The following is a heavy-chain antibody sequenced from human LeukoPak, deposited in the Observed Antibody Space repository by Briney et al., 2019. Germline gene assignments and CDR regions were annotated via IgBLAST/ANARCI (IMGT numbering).Heavy chain of an antibody. CDR2: MNPNSGNT. V-gene: IGHV1-8*03. J-gene: IGHJ5*02. D-gene: IGHD2-2*01. CDR3: ARVAGYCSSTSCYPNWFDP. Sequence: ASVKVPCKASGYTFTSYDINWVRQATGQGLEWMGWMNPNSGNTVYAQKFQGRVTITRNTSISTAYMELSSLRSEDTAVYYCARVAGYCSSTSCYPNWFDPWGQGTLVTVSS. CDR1: GYTFTSYD.